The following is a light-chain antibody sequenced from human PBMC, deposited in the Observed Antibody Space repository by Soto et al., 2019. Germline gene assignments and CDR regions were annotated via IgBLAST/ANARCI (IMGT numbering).Light chain of an antibody. CDR3: AAWDDSLDGWV. J-gene: IGLJ3*02. CDR2: SNN. V-gene: IGLV1-44*01. Sequence: QAVVTQPPSASGTPGQRVTISCSGSSSNIGNSNVNWYHQLPGTAPKLLIFSNNQRPSGVPERFSGSKSGTSASLAISGLQSEDEADYYCAAWDDSLDGWVFGGGTKVTVL. CDR1: SSNIGNSN.